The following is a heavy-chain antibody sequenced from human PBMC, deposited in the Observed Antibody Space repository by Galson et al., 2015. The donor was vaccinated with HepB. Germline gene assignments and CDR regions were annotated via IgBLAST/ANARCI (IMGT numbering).Heavy chain of an antibody. D-gene: IGHD3-22*01. CDR3: AKDNISPYYYDPEDY. V-gene: IGHV3-30*02. J-gene: IGHJ4*02. Sequence: SLRLSCAASGFTFSSYGMHWVRQAPGKGLEWVAFIRYDGSNKYYADSVKGRFTISRDNSKNTLYLQMNSLRAEDTAVYYCAKDNISPYYYDPEDYWGQGTLVTVSS. CDR1: GFTFSSYG. CDR2: IRYDGSNK.